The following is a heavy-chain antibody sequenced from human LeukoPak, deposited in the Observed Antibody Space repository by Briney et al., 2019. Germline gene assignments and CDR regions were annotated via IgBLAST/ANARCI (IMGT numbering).Heavy chain of an antibody. CDR2: IYYSGST. V-gene: IGHV4-59*01. D-gene: IGHD3-22*01. CDR3: ARVSYYYDPDGFDF. Sequence: PSETLSLTCTVSGGSISDYYWSWIRQPPGKGLEWIGYIYYSGSTNYNPSLKSRVTISVDTSKNQFSLKLSSVTAADTAVYYCARVSYYYDPDGFDFWGQGTMVTVFS. CDR1: GGSISDYY. J-gene: IGHJ3*01.